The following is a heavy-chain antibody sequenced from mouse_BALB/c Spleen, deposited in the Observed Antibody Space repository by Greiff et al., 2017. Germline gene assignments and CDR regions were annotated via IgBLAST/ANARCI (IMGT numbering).Heavy chain of an antibody. CDR1: GYTFTSYW. CDR3: ARQDYRYDGYFDV. V-gene: IGHV1-7*01. Sequence: QVQLQQSGAELAKPGASVKMSCKASGYTFTSYWMHWVKQRPGQGLEWIGYINPSTGYTEYNQKFKDKATLTADKSSSTAYMQLSSLTSEDSAVYYCARQDYRYDGYFDVWGAGTTVTVSS. J-gene: IGHJ1*01. CDR2: INPSTGYT. D-gene: IGHD2-14*01.